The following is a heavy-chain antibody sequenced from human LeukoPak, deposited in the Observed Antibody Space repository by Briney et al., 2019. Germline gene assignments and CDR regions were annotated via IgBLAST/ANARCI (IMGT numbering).Heavy chain of an antibody. CDR1: GFTFSDYW. J-gene: IGHJ4*02. CDR2: ISYDGRVK. Sequence: GGSLRLSCAASGFTFSDYWMTRVGQAPGKGLEGVAVISYDGRVKYYVDSVKGRFTISRDNFRNTLYLQMNSLRTEDTAVYYCANGGLDSKPNFENWGQGALVTDSS. V-gene: IGHV3-30*18. CDR3: ANGGLDSKPNFEN. D-gene: IGHD3-16*01.